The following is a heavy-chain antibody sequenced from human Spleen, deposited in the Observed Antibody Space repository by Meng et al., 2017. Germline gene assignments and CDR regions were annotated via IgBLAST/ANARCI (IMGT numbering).Heavy chain of an antibody. CDR2: LYSGGGT. V-gene: IGHV3-53*02. CDR1: GFIVSSDY. Sequence: EVQLVETGGGLIQPGESLRLSCAASGFIVSSDYMHWLRQAPGKGLEWVSVLYSGGGTYYADSVKGRFTISRDNSKNTVYLQMNSLRAEDTAIYYCARHDWFDPWGQGTLVTVSS. CDR3: ARHDWFDP. J-gene: IGHJ5*02.